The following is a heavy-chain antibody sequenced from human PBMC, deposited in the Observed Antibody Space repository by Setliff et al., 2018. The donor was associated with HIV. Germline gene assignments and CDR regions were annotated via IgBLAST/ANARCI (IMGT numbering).Heavy chain of an antibody. V-gene: IGHV3-15*01. Sequence: GESLKISCTASGFTFGDYAMNWVRQAPGKGLKWVGRIKSETDGGTTDYAAPVKGRFTISRDDSKNTLYLQMNSLRAEDTAVYYCAKGGSGWPHYFDYWGQGTLVTVSS. CDR3: AKGGSGWPHYFDY. CDR2: IKSETDGGTT. D-gene: IGHD6-19*01. CDR1: GFTFGDYA. J-gene: IGHJ4*02.